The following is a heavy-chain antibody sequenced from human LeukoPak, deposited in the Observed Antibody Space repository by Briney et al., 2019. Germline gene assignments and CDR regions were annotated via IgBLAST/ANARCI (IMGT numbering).Heavy chain of an antibody. CDR2: TTNGVST. V-gene: IGHV3-64*04. CDR1: GFMFSGYA. Sequence: PGGSLRLSCSASGFMFSGYAMHWVRQAPGKGLEYVSATTNGVSTYYADSVKGRFTISRDNSKNTMFLQMNSLRAEDTAVYHCARDRSGYANDAFDFWGQGTMVTVSS. D-gene: IGHD3-3*01. CDR3: ARDRSGYANDAFDF. J-gene: IGHJ3*01.